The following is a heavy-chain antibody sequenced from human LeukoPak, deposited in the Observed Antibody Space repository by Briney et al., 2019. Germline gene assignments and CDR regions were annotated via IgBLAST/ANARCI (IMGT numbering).Heavy chain of an antibody. D-gene: IGHD3-3*01. J-gene: IGHJ4*02. CDR2: INPSGGNT. Sequence: GASVKVSCKASGYPFIDYYLQWVRQAPGQGLEWMGMINPSGGNTKYAQKFQGRVTMTTDTSTSTVYMELSSLRSEDTAVYYCARDGFLEWLLFGVGYFDYWGQGTLVTVSS. V-gene: IGHV1-46*01. CDR1: GYPFIDYY. CDR3: ARDGFLEWLLFGVGYFDY.